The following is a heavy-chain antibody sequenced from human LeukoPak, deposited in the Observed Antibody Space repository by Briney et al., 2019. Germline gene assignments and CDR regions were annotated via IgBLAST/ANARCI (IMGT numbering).Heavy chain of an antibody. CDR3: ARERRCSAGSCYAADLDS. CDR2: IIPLTGVV. D-gene: IGHD2-15*01. V-gene: IGHV1-69*04. J-gene: IGHJ4*02. CDR1: ADIFSSYA. Sequence: SVKVSCKTSADIFSSYAINWVRQAPGQGLEWMGRIIPLTGVVNYGQKLQTRVTISADKSTSAAYMEVSSLRFEDTAVYFCARERRCSAGSCYAADLDSWGQGTLVTVSS.